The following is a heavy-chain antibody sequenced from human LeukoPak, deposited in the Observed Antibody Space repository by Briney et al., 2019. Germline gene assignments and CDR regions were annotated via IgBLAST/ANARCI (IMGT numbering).Heavy chain of an antibody. CDR2: MKQDGSEK. J-gene: IGHJ5*02. Sequence: PGGSLRLSCAASGFTFSNYVMIWVRQAPGKGLEWVANMKQDGSEKYYVDSVKGRFTISRDNARNSVYLQMNSLRAEDTAVYYCVRGIESSPNWFDPWGQGTLVTVSS. CDR1: GFTFSNYV. CDR3: VRGIESSPNWFDP. V-gene: IGHV3-7*01.